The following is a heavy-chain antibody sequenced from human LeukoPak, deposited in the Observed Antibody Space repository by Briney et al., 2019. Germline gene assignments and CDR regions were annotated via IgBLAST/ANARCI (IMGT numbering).Heavy chain of an antibody. CDR2: IIPIFGTA. Sequence: GSSVKVSCKASGGTFSSYAISWVRQAPGQGLEWMGGIIPIFGTANYAQKSQGRVTITTDESTSTAYMELSSLRSEDTAVYYCARDPRYCSGGGCYYYYMDVWGKGTTVTVSS. CDR1: GGTFSSYA. V-gene: IGHV1-69*05. D-gene: IGHD2-15*01. CDR3: ARDPRYCSGGGCYYYYMDV. J-gene: IGHJ6*03.